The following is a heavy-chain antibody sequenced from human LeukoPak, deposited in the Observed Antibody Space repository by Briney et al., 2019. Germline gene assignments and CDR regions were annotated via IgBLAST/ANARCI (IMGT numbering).Heavy chain of an antibody. CDR3: ARGAGKKWEF. CDR2: INHSGST. Sequence: PGGSLRLSCAASGFTFSTYAMSWVRQAPGKGLEWIGEINHSGSTNYNPSLKSRVTISVDTSKNQFSLKLSSVTAADTAVYYCARGAGKKWEFGGQGTLVTVSS. J-gene: IGHJ4*02. D-gene: IGHD1-26*01. V-gene: IGHV4-34*01. CDR1: GFTFSTYA.